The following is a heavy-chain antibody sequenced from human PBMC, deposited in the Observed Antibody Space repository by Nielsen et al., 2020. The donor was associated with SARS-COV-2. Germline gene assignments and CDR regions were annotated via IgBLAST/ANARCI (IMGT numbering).Heavy chain of an antibody. CDR3: ARSNEVGIVGATDDMDV. CDR1: GYTFTSYD. J-gene: IGHJ6*02. Sequence: SVKVSCKASGYTFTSYDISWVRQAPGQGLEWMGGIIPIFGTANYAQKFQGRVTITADESTSTAYMELSSLRSEDTAVYYCARSNEVGIVGATDDMDVWGQGTTVTVSS. CDR2: IIPIFGTA. D-gene: IGHD1-26*01. V-gene: IGHV1-69*13.